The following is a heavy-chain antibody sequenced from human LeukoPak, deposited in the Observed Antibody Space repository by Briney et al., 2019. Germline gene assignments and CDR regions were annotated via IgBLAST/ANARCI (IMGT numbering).Heavy chain of an antibody. V-gene: IGHV4-39*02. Sequence: SETLSLTCSVSGDSVSSSSYYWGWIREPPGKGLEDIGCIYHSGSTFYNPSLESRVTISVDTSENHFSLKLSSVTAADTAVYYCARLKGYYIDFWGQGTLVTVSS. CDR3: ARLKGYYIDF. CDR1: GDSVSSSSYY. CDR2: IYHSGST. J-gene: IGHJ4*02.